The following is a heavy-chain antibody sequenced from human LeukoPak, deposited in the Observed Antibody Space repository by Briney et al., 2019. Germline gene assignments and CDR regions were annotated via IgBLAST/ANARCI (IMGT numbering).Heavy chain of an antibody. CDR2: INPISGGT. V-gene: IGHV1-2*02. CDR3: SRTLCGSSSCDAHEKDWFDP. J-gene: IGHJ5*02. D-gene: IGHD2-2*01. Sequence: ASVKVSCKASGYTFTDYYIHWVRQAPGHGLEWMGWINPISGGTNYARKFQGRVTMTRDTSISTAYLDLSGLRSDDTAVYYRSRTLCGSSSCDAHEKDWFDPWGQGTLVTVSS. CDR1: GYTFTDYY.